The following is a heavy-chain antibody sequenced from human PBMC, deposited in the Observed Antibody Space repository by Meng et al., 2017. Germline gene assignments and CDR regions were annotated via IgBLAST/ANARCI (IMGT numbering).Heavy chain of an antibody. V-gene: IGHV4-59*01. CDR2: IYYSGST. J-gene: IGHJ4*02. CDR3: ARDRYYFDY. Sequence: SETLSLTCTVPGGSISSYYWSWIRQPPGKGLEWIGYIYYSGSTNYNPSLTSQVTITVDTSKNQFSLKLSSVTAADTAVYYCARDRYYFDYWGQGTLVTVSS. CDR1: GGSISSYY.